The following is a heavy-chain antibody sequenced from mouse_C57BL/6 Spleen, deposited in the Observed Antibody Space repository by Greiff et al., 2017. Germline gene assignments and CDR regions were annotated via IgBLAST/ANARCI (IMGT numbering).Heavy chain of an antibody. CDR2: INPNNGGT. CDR1: GYTFTDYY. V-gene: IGHV1-26*01. D-gene: IGHD1-1*01. J-gene: IGHJ3*01. Sequence: VQLQQSGPELVKPGASVKISCKASGYTFTDYYVNWVKQSHGKSLEWIGDINPNNGGTSYNQKFKGKATLTVDKSSSTAYMELRSLTSEDSAVYYCARGDYYYGGFAYWGQGTLVTVSA. CDR3: ARGDYYYGGFAY.